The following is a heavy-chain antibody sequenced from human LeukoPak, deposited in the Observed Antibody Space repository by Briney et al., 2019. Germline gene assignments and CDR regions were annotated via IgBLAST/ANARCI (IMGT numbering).Heavy chain of an antibody. CDR3: ARGPRFGIRMIVVVTKGHFDY. CDR2: ISYDGNNK. J-gene: IGHJ4*02. V-gene: IGHV3-30*04. D-gene: IGHD3-22*01. CDR1: GFTFSSYA. Sequence: GGSLRLSCAASGFTFSSYAMHWVRQAPGKGLEWVAAISYDGNNKYYGDSVKGRFTISRDNSKKTLYLQMNSLRAEDTAVYYCARGPRFGIRMIVVVTKGHFDYWGQGTLVTVSS.